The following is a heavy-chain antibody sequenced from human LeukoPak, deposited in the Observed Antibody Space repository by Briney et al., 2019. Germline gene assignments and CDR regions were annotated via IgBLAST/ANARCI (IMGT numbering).Heavy chain of an antibody. CDR3: ARTSRHYYNSGSDVAPWPAEMDV. Sequence: PSETLSLTCTVSGGSISSSSYYWGWIRQPPGKGLEWIGYIYSNGNTVYSPSLNSRASISLDTSKNQFFLRLTSVIAADTAVYYCARTSRHYYNSGSDVAPWPAEMDVWGQGTTVTVSS. CDR2: IYSNGNT. D-gene: IGHD3-10*01. J-gene: IGHJ6*02. CDR1: GGSISSSSYY. V-gene: IGHV4-61*05.